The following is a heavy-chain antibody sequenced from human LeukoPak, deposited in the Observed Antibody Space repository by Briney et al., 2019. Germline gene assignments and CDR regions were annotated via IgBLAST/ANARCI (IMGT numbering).Heavy chain of an antibody. CDR3: ARDRDSRWDFDL. V-gene: IGHV3-21*01. CDR1: RFTFSTYT. CDR2: ISSSSSYI. Sequence: GSLRLSCAASRFTFSTYTMNWVRQAPGKGLEWVSSISSSSSYIYYADSVKGRFTISRDNAKNSLYLQMNTLRAEDTAVYYCARDRDSRWDFDLWGRGTLVTVSS. D-gene: IGHD3-22*01. J-gene: IGHJ2*01.